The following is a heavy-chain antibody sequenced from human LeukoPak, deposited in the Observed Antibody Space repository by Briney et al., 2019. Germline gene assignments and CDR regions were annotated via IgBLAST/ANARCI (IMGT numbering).Heavy chain of an antibody. CDR3: ARDPIIDN. Sequence: GGSLRLSCAASGFTFSSYAMHWVRQAPGKGLEWVAVISYDGSKKYSADSVKGRFTISRDNSKNTLYLQMNSLRADDTAVYYCARDPIIDNWGQGTLVTVSS. CDR2: ISYDGSKK. CDR1: GFTFSSYA. J-gene: IGHJ4*02. V-gene: IGHV3-30*04.